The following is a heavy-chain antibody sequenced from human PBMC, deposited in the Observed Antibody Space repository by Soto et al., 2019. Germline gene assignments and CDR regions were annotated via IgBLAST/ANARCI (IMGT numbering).Heavy chain of an antibody. CDR2: INTYNGNT. V-gene: IGHV1-18*01. D-gene: IGHD3-16*01. CDR1: GYSFTRYG. CDR3: AMVDVYVTPSPQDV. Sequence: ASVKVSCKASGYSFTRYGIAWARQAPGQGLEWMGWINTYNGNTNYAQNLQGRVTLTTDTSTSTAYVELTSLRSNDTAIYYCAMVDVYVTPSPQDVWGQGTKVTVSS. J-gene: IGHJ6*02.